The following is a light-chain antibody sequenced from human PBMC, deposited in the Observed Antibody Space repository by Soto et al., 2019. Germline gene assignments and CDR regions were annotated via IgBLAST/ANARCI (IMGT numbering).Light chain of an antibody. Sequence: EIVMTQYPATLSVSPGERATLSCRASQSVSSNLAWYQQKPGQAPQLLIYGASTRATGIPARFSGSGSGTEFTLTISSLQSEDFAVYYCQQYNNWPPYTFGQGTKLEIK. CDR1: QSVSSN. CDR3: QQYNNWPPYT. CDR2: GAS. V-gene: IGKV3-15*01. J-gene: IGKJ2*01.